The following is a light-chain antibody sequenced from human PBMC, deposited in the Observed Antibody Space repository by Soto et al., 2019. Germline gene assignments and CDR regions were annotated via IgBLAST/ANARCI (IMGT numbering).Light chain of an antibody. V-gene: IGLV6-57*01. Sequence: NFMLTQPHSVSESPGKTVTISCTRSSGSIASNYVQWYQQRPGSSPTTVIYEDNQRPSGVPDRFSGSIDSSSNSASLTISALKTEDEADYYCQSYDSSNQVFGRGTKLTVL. CDR2: EDN. CDR1: SGSIASNY. CDR3: QSYDSSNQV. J-gene: IGLJ3*02.